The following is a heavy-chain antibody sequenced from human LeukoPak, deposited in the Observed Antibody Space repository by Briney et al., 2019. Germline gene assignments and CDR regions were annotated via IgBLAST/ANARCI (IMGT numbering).Heavy chain of an antibody. J-gene: IGHJ5*02. D-gene: IGHD2-2*01. CDR1: GGSIGSYY. Sequence: SETLSLTCTVSGGSIGSYYWSWIRQPPGKGLEWIGYIYYSGSTNYNPSLKSRVTISVDTSKNQFSLKLSSVTAADTAVYYCARALVVPAAKFDPWGQGTLVTVSS. CDR3: ARALVVPAAKFDP. V-gene: IGHV4-59*01. CDR2: IYYSGST.